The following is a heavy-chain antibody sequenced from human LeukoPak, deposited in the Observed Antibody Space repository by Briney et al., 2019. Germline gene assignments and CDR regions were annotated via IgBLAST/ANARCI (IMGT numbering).Heavy chain of an antibody. CDR2: MWYDGSNK. CDR1: AFTFSSYA. Sequence: GRSLRLSCAASAFTFSSYAMHWVRQAPGKGLEWVAVMWYDGSNKYYADSVKGRFTISRDNSKNTLYLQMNSLRAEDTAVYYCAREYSSGWYGKYYFDYWGQGTLVTVSS. D-gene: IGHD6-13*01. CDR3: AREYSSGWYGKYYFDY. V-gene: IGHV3-33*01. J-gene: IGHJ4*02.